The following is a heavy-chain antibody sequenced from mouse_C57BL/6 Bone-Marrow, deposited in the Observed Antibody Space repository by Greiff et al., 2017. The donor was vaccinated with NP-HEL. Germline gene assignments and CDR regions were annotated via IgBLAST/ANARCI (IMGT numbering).Heavy chain of an antibody. CDR3: ARGGDHARRWFAY. CDR2: INPSSGYT. V-gene: IGHV1-4*01. Sequence: QVQLQQSGAELARPGASVKMSCKASGYTFTSYTMHWVKQRPGQGLEWIGYINPSSGYTKYNQKFKDKATLTADKSSSTAYMQLSSLTSEDSAVYYCARGGDHARRWFAYWGQGTLVTVSA. J-gene: IGHJ3*01. CDR1: GYTFTSYT.